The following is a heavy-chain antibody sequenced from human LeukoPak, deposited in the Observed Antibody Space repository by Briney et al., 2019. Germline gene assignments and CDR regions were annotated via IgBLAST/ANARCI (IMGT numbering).Heavy chain of an antibody. Sequence: GGSLRLSCAASGFTVSSNYMSWVRQAPGKGLEWVSVIYSGGSTYYADSVKVRFTISRDNSKNTLYLQMNSLRAEDTAVYYCARDGSSGYYPDYWGQGTLVTVSS. V-gene: IGHV3-66*01. CDR3: ARDGSSGYYPDY. D-gene: IGHD3-22*01. CDR2: IYSGGST. J-gene: IGHJ4*02. CDR1: GFTVSSNY.